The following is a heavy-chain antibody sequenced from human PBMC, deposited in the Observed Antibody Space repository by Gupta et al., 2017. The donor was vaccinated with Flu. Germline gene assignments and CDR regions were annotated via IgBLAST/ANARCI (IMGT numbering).Heavy chain of an antibody. Sequence: QLQLQESGPGLVKPSETLSLTCTVSGGSISSSSYYWGWIRQPPGKGLEWIGSIYYSGSTYYNPSLKSRVTISVDTSKNQFSLKLSSVTAADTAVYYCARLGNWNLAFGSNWFDPWGQGTLVTVSS. CDR1: GGSISSSSYY. CDR3: ARLGNWNLAFGSNWFDP. V-gene: IGHV4-39*01. CDR2: IYYSGST. D-gene: IGHD1-7*01. J-gene: IGHJ5*02.